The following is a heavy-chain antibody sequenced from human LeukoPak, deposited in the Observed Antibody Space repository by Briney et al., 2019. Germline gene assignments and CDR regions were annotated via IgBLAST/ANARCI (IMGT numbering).Heavy chain of an antibody. D-gene: IGHD6-13*01. V-gene: IGHV4-39*02. CDR1: GGSISSNTYN. CDR2: LYYSGST. CDR3: ARDLWGAAAGFVGWFDP. J-gene: IGHJ5*02. Sequence: SETLSLTCTVSGGSISSNTYNWGWIRQPPGKGLEWIGSLYYSGSTYYNPSLKSRVTVSVDTSKNQFSLKLSSVTAADTAVYYCARDLWGAAAGFVGWFDPWGQGTLVTVSS.